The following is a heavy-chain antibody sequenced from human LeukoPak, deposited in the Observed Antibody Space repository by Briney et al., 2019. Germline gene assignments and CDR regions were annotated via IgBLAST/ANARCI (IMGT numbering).Heavy chain of an antibody. D-gene: IGHD6-13*01. CDR3: ARDRYSSSPKGYFDY. J-gene: IGHJ4*02. Sequence: GGSLRLSCAASGFTFSSYGMHWVRQAPGKGLEWVAVISYDGSNTYYADSVKGRFTISRDNFKNTLYLQMNNLRAEDTAVYFCARDRYSSSPKGYFDYWGQGTLVSVSS. CDR2: ISYDGSNT. CDR1: GFTFSSYG. V-gene: IGHV3-30*03.